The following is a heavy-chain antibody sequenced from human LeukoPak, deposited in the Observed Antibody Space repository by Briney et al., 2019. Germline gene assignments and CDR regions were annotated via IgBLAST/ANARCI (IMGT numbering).Heavy chain of an antibody. CDR2: MSVSSGLI. D-gene: IGHD6-6*01. Sequence: PGGSLRLPCAASGFTFSRYSMNWVRQAPGKGLEGVSSMSVSSGLIYYADSVKRRFTVSRTNAKNSLYLQMNSLRAEDTAVDYCAREFGYSSSGAGYWGQGTLVTVSS. V-gene: IGHV3-21*01. J-gene: IGHJ4*02. CDR1: GFTFSRYS. CDR3: AREFGYSSSGAGY.